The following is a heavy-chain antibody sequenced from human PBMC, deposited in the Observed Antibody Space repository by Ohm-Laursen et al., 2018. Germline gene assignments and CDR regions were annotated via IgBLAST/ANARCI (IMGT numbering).Heavy chain of an antibody. D-gene: IGHD6-13*01. V-gene: IGHV4-59*11. J-gene: IGHJ4*02. CDR1: GASINSHH. Sequence: SETLSLTCTVSGASINSHHWSFIRQPPGKGLEWIAFVYCSGSTYYNPSLKSRVSMSVDTSNNQFSLQLRYVTAADTAVYYCASSGSPSRAWYSFDSWGQGTLVTVSS. CDR3: ASSGSPSRAWYSFDS. CDR2: VYCSGST.